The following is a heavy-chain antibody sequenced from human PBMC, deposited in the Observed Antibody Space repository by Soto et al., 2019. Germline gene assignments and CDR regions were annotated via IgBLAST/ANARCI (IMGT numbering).Heavy chain of an antibody. J-gene: IGHJ4*02. D-gene: IGHD6-19*01. CDR2: IIPIFGTA. CDR3: ARDSVAVAGTVPHYFDY. CDR1: GGTFSSYA. Sequence: SVKVSCKASGGTFSSYAISWVRQAPGQGLEWMGGIIPIFGTANYAQKFQGRVTITADESTSTAYMGLSSLRSEDTAVYYCARDSVAVAGTVPHYFDYWGQGTLVTVSS. V-gene: IGHV1-69*13.